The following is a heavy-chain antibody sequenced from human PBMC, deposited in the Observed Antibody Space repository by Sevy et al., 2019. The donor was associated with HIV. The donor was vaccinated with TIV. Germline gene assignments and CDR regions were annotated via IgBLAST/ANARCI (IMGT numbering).Heavy chain of an antibody. Sequence: GGSLRLSCAASGFTFSKYSMSWVRQPPGKGLEWVSTLSFGCGEINYADSVKGRFTISRDNSKNSVYLQMNNLRPEDTAVYCCARGGCTKPHDYWGQGTLVTVSS. V-gene: IGHV3-23*01. D-gene: IGHD2-8*01. CDR3: ARGGCTKPHDY. CDR2: LSFGCGEI. CDR1: GFTFSKYS. J-gene: IGHJ4*02.